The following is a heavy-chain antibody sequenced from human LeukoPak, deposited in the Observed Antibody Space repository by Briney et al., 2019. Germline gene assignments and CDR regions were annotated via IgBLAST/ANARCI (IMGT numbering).Heavy chain of an antibody. V-gene: IGHV3-21*01. CDR1: GFNFSSYS. D-gene: IGHD4-17*01. CDR3: ARDRYGDYSSDY. CDR2: ISSSSSYI. Sequence: GRSLRLSCAASGFNFSSYSMNWVRQAPGKGLDWVSSISSSSSYIYYADSVKGRFTISRDNAKNSLYLQMNSLRAEDTAVYYCARDRYGDYSSDYWGQGTLVTVSS. J-gene: IGHJ4*02.